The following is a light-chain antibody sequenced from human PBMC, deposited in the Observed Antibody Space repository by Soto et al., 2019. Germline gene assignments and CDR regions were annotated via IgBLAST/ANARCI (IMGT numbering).Light chain of an antibody. V-gene: IGKV1-5*01. J-gene: IGKJ1*01. CDR1: QRISSW. Sequence: DLQMIESPSTLSASVGDSSTITGRASQRISSWLAWYQQKPGKAPKLLIYDASSLESGVPSRFSGSGSGTEFTLTISSLQPDEFATYYCQEYNSYPWTVGKGTKVDIK. CDR3: QEYNSYPWT. CDR2: DAS.